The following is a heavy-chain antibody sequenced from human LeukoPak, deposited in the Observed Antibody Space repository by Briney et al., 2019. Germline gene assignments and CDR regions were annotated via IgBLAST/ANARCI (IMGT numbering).Heavy chain of an antibody. CDR3: ARAAGVAFYYYVSGRYFDY. J-gene: IGHJ4*02. CDR2: IWYDGSNK. Sequence: GGSLRLSCAASGFTFSSYGMHWVRQAPGKGLEWVAVIWYDGSNKYYADSVKGRFTISRDNSKITLYLQMNSLRAEDMAVCYCARAAGVAFYYYVSGRYFDYWGQGTLVTVSS. CDR1: GFTFSSYG. V-gene: IGHV3-33*01. D-gene: IGHD3-10*01.